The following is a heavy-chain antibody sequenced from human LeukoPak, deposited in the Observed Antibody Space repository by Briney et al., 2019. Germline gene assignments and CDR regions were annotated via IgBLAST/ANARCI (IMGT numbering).Heavy chain of an antibody. CDR2: INSDGSST. D-gene: IGHD6-19*01. V-gene: IGHV3-74*01. J-gene: IGHJ6*02. CDR3: ARAGFFGSVAVAGYYYCGMDV. CDR1: GFTFSSYW. Sequence: QPGGSLRLSCAASGFTFSSYWMHWVRQAPGKGLVWVSRINSDGSSTSYADSVKGRFTISRDNAKNTLYLQMNSLRAEDTAVYYCARAGFFGSVAVAGYYYCGMDVWGQGTTVTVSS.